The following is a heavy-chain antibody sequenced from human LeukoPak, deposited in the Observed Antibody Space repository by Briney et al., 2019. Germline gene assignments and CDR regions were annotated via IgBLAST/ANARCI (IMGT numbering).Heavy chain of an antibody. CDR2: INPNSGGT. CDR1: GYTFTSYG. J-gene: IGHJ4*02. V-gene: IGHV1-2*02. CDR3: ASSYDYVWGSYRLNY. D-gene: IGHD3-16*02. Sequence: ASVKVSCKASGYTFTSYGISWVRQAPGQGLEWMGWINPNSGGTNYAQKFQGRVTMTRDTSISTAYMELSRLRSDDTAVYYCASSYDYVWGSYRLNYWGQGTLVTVSS.